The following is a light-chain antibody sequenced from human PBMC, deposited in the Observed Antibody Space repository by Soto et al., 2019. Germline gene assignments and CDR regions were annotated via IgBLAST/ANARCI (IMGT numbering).Light chain of an antibody. CDR1: ESVDFH. Sequence: VLTQSPATLSLSPGKRATLSCRASESVDFHLAWYQQEPGQAPRLLIYDASVRATGTPARFSGSGSGTASTLTISSLEPEDFALYYCQQRSTWPTFGQGTRLEIK. V-gene: IGKV3-11*01. CDR3: QQRSTWPT. J-gene: IGKJ5*01. CDR2: DAS.